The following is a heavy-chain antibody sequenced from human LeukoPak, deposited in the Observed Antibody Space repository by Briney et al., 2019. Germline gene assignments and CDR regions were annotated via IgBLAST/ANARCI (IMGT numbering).Heavy chain of an antibody. CDR3: ARVIQSYYGSENYYPTGWFDP. D-gene: IGHD3-10*01. Sequence: ASVKVSCKASGYSFTGHHMHWVRQAPGQGLEWMGWINPNSGDTNYAQQFQGRVTLTRDTSISTAYMELSRLRSDDTAVYYCARVIQSYYGSENYYPTGWFDPWGQGTLVTVSS. CDR2: INPNSGDT. J-gene: IGHJ5*02. CDR1: GYSFTGHH. V-gene: IGHV1-2*02.